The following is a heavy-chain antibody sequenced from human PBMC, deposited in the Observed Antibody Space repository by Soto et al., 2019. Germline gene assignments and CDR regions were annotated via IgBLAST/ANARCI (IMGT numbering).Heavy chain of an antibody. V-gene: IGHV4-59*03. D-gene: IGHD1-26*01. CDR1: GTSIIRQQ. CDR2: MHYGGSG. CDR3: AGGREIDRFDY. J-gene: IGHJ4*02. Sequence: DTLPLTCNFSGTSIIRQQCSCNRQPPGSGLEWIGLMHYGGSGNRGPSSRSRATISEEKSKNQFSLQLDSVTTADRAVYFCAGGREIDRFDYWGQG.